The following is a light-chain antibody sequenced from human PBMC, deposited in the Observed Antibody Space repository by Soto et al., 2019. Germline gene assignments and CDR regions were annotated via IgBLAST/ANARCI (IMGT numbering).Light chain of an antibody. Sequence: DIQMTQSPSTLSASVGDRVTITCRASQSISSWLAWYQQKPGKAPILLIYKASSLESGVPSRFSGSGSGTEFTITSSSLQPDDFATYYCQQYSSYSRYTFGQGTKLEIK. V-gene: IGKV1-5*03. CDR3: QQYSSYSRYT. J-gene: IGKJ2*01. CDR2: KAS. CDR1: QSISSW.